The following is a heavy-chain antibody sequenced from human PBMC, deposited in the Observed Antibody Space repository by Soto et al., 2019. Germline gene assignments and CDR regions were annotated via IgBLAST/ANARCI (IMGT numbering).Heavy chain of an antibody. CDR1: GYTFTSYY. V-gene: IGHV1-46*01. CDR3: ARDWPYYYGSGKNGMDV. J-gene: IGHJ6*02. CDR2: INPSGGST. Sequence: ASVKVSCKASGYTFTSYYMHWVRQAPGQGLEWMGIINPSGGSTSYAQKFQGRVTMTRDTSTSTVYMELSSLRSEDTAVCYCARDWPYYYGSGKNGMDVWGQGTTVTVSS. D-gene: IGHD3-10*01.